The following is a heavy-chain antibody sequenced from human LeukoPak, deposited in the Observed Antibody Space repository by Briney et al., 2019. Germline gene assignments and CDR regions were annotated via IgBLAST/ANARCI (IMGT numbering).Heavy chain of an antibody. D-gene: IGHD3-9*01. V-gene: IGHV3-30*02. CDR2: IRYDGSNK. CDR1: GFTLSSYG. J-gene: IGHJ4*02. Sequence: PGGSLRLSCAASGFTLSSYGMHWVRQAPGKGLEWVAFIRYDGSNKCYADSVKGRFTISRDNSKNTLYLQMNSLRAEDTAVYYCAKDFEYFDWLCDFDYWGQGTLVTVSS. CDR3: AKDFEYFDWLCDFDY.